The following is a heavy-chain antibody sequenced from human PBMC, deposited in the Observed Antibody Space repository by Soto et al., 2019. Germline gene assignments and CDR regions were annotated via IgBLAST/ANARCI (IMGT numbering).Heavy chain of an antibody. CDR1: GFTVSNKY. V-gene: IGHV3-66*01. CDR2: IYSGGST. D-gene: IGHD3-16*01. Sequence: EVQLVESGGGLVQPGGSLRLSCAASGFTVSNKYMSWDRQAPGKGLEWVSVIYSGGSTFYADSLRGRFTISRDNSKNTVNLQMNSLRAEDTAVYYCARDPWAADYWGQGTLVTVSS. CDR3: ARDPWAADY. J-gene: IGHJ4*02.